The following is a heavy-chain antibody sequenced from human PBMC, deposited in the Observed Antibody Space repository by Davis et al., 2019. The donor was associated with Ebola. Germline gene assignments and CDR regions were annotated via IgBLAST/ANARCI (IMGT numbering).Heavy chain of an antibody. J-gene: IGHJ6*02. D-gene: IGHD2-2*01. V-gene: IGHV3-23*01. Sequence: PGGSLRLSCAASGFSFSRTDMNWFRQAPGKGLEWVSGISGSGGSTYYADSVKGRFTISRANSKNTNTLYLQMNSLRAEDTAVYYCARDLVPAAICGMDVWGQGTTVTVSS. CDR2: ISGSGGST. CDR3: ARDLVPAAICGMDV. CDR1: GFSFSRTD.